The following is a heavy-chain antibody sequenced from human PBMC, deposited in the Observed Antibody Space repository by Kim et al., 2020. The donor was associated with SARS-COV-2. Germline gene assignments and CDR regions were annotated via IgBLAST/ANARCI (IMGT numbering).Heavy chain of an antibody. D-gene: IGHD6-6*01. Sequence: YAQKVQGRVTMTRDTSLSTAYMELSRLRSDDTAVYYCARDMAYSSSFVDYWGQGTLVTVSS. V-gene: IGHV1-2*02. J-gene: IGHJ4*02. CDR3: ARDMAYSSSFVDY.